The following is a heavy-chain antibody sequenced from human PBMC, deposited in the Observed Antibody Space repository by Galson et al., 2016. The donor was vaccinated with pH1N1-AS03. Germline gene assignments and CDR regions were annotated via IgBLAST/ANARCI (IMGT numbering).Heavy chain of an antibody. D-gene: IGHD6-19*01. CDR1: GFTLSTYS. Sequence: SLRLSCAASGFTLSTYSMHWVRQAPGRGLEWVALISYDGTKKSYADSVRGRFTISRDTSKNTLYLQMNSLRVEDTAVYYCTRGSGSGWYGSYYDYWGQGTLVPVSS. V-gene: IGHV3-30-3*01. J-gene: IGHJ4*02. CDR3: TRGSGSGWYGSYYDY. CDR2: ISYDGTKK.